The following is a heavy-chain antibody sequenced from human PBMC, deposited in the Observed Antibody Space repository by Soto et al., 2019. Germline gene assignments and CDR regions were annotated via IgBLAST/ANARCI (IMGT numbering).Heavy chain of an antibody. CDR2: INPSGGST. CDR1: GYTFTSYY. Sequence: ASVKVSCKASGYTFTSYYMHWVRQAPGQGLEWMGVINPSGGSTTYAQKFQGRVTMTRDTSTSTVYMELSSLRSDDTAVYYCARIISGGHFDFWGQGTLVTVSS. CDR3: ARIISGGHFDF. J-gene: IGHJ4*02. V-gene: IGHV1-46*01. D-gene: IGHD2-15*01.